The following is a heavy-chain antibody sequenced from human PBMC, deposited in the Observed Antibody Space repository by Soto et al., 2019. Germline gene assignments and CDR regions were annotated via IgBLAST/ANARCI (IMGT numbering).Heavy chain of an antibody. CDR3: ARDPYSSSSYFDY. Sequence: EVQLLESGGGLVQPGGSLRLSCAASGFTFSSSAMSWVRQAPGKGLEWVSTISGSGITTYYADSVKGRFTISRDNSKNTLYLQMNSLRAEDTAVYYCARDPYSSSSYFDYWGQGTLVTVSS. CDR2: ISGSGITT. V-gene: IGHV3-23*01. D-gene: IGHD6-6*01. CDR1: GFTFSSSA. J-gene: IGHJ4*02.